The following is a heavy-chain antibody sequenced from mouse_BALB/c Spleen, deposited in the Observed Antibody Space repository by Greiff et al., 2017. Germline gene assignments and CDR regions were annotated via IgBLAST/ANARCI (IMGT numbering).Heavy chain of an antibody. CDR2: ISSGGSYT. CDR3: ARGGLDGDWYFDV. CDR1: GFTFSSYA. D-gene: IGHD1-2*01. V-gene: IGHV5-9-3*01. Sequence: EVKVVESGGGLVKPGGSLKLSCAASGFTFSSYAMSWVRQTPEKRLEWVATISSGGSYTYYPDSVKGRFTISRDNAKNTLYLQMSSLRSEDTAMYYCARGGLDGDWYFDVWGAGTTVTVSS. J-gene: IGHJ1*01.